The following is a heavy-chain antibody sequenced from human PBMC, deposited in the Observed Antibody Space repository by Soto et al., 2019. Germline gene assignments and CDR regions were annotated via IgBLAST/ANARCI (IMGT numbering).Heavy chain of an antibody. CDR3: VYSRTAVFGGAFDI. Sequence: SETLCLTCSASGGSISSYFKNWIRQAPGKGLEWVGCIYDSGDANYNATLKSRVTIALYTSKNQFSLKLTSVTAADTAVYYWVYSRTAVFGGAFDIWGLGTMVTVSS. V-gene: IGHV4-59*03. CDR1: GGSISSYF. J-gene: IGHJ3*02. D-gene: IGHD3-16*01. CDR2: IYDSGDA.